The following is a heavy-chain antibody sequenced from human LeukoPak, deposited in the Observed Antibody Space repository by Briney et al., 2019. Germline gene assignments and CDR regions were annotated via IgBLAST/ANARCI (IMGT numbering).Heavy chain of an antibody. CDR2: INNNGGST. J-gene: IGHJ4*02. CDR1: GFTFSSYA. CDR3: AKPVTVSSPFDY. Sequence: PGGPLRLSCAASGFTFSSYAMSWVRQAPGKGLEWVSTINNNGGSTSYADSVKGRFTISRDNSKNTLYLQMNSLRAEDTAVYYCAKPVTVSSPFDYWDQGTLVSVSS. V-gene: IGHV3-23*01. D-gene: IGHD3-10*01.